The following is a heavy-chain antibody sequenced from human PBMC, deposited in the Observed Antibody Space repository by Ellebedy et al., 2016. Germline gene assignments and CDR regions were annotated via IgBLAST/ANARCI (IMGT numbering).Heavy chain of an antibody. CDR1: GFTFSDYY. CDR3: ARVPRCSGGSCYSGWFDY. CDR2: ISSTSSYT. J-gene: IGHJ4*02. D-gene: IGHD2-15*01. Sequence: GESLKISXAASGFTFSDYYMSWIRQAPGKGLEWVSYISSTSSYTNYADSVKGRFTISRDNAKNSLYLQMNSLRADDTAVYYCARVPRCSGGSCYSGWFDYWGQGTLVTVSS. V-gene: IGHV3-11*06.